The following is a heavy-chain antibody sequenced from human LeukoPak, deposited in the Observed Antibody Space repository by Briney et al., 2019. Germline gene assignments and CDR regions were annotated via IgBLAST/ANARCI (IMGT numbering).Heavy chain of an antibody. CDR1: GYTFTSYA. CDR3: ARAYCSGGSCYSDY. J-gene: IGHJ4*02. Sequence: ASVKVSCKASGYTFTSYAMHWVRQAPGQRLEWMGRINAGNGNTKYSQKFQGRVTITRDTSASTAYMELSSLRSDDTAVYYCARAYCSGGSCYSDYWGQGTLVTVSS. V-gene: IGHV1-3*01. CDR2: INAGNGNT. D-gene: IGHD2-15*01.